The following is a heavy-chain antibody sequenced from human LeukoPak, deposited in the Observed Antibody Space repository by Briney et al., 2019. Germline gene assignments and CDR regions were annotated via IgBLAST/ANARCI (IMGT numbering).Heavy chain of an antibody. CDR2: VRFDGRET. Sequence: QPGGSLRLSCVASGFSFSRYDMHWVRQAPGKGLEWLAFVRFDGRETSYADSVKGRFIISRDNSNNILYLQMNSLTPDDTAAYYCATEERCIVSNCATTFDYWGQGTLVTVS. J-gene: IGHJ4*02. V-gene: IGHV3-30*02. CDR1: GFSFSRYD. CDR3: ATEERCIVSNCATTFDY. D-gene: IGHD1-1*01.